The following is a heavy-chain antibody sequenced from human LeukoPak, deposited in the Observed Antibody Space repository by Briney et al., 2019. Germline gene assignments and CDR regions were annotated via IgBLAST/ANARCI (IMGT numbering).Heavy chain of an antibody. D-gene: IGHD4-17*01. CDR2: INHSGST. Sequence: SETVSLTCAVYGGSFSGYYWSWIRQPPGKGLEWIGEINHSGSTNYNPSLKSRVTISVDTSKNQFSLKLSSVTAADTAVYYCARVKGYGVHLDYWGQGTLVTVSS. CDR1: GGSFSGYY. CDR3: ARVKGYGVHLDY. V-gene: IGHV4-34*01. J-gene: IGHJ4*02.